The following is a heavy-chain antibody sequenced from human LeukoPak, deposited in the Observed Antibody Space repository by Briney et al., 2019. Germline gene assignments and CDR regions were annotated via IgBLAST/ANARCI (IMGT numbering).Heavy chain of an antibody. J-gene: IGHJ4*02. V-gene: IGHV3-23*01. Sequence: GGTLRLSCAASGFSFTYGMSWVRQAPGKGLEWVSGIGGGDGRTYYADSLKGRFTISRDISKTTLYLQINSLTADDTAVYYCAKDSHSDFFDYWGQGTLVTVSS. D-gene: IGHD1-26*01. CDR1: GFSFTYG. CDR3: AKDSHSDFFDY. CDR2: IGGGDGRT.